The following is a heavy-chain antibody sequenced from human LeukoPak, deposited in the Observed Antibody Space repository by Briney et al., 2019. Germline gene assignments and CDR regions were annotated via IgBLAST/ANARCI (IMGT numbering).Heavy chain of an antibody. V-gene: IGHV3-23*01. D-gene: IGHD4-17*01. CDR2: ISGSISGT. Sequence: PSETLSLTCAVYGGSFSGYYWSWIRQPPGKGLEWVSGISGSISGTYYTDSVKGRFTISRDNSKNTLYLQMNSLRAEDTAVYYCAIIPRHSYFGDKAAPDHYWGQGTLVTVSS. CDR3: AIIPRHSYFGDKAAPDHY. CDR1: GGSFSGYY. J-gene: IGHJ4*02.